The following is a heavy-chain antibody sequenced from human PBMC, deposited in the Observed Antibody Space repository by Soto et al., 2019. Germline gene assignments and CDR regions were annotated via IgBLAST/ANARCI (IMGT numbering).Heavy chain of an antibody. CDR2: IYHSGST. J-gene: IGHJ4*02. CDR3: ARVGICGGDCYPPGYFDY. Sequence: SEALSLTCTVSGGSITSSYWSWILQPPGKGLEWIGYIYHSGSTNHNPSLKSRVTLSIDTSKKHVSLKLTSVTAADTAVYYCARVGICGGDCYPPGYFDYWGQGTLVTVSS. CDR1: GGSITSSY. V-gene: IGHV4-59*01. D-gene: IGHD2-21*02.